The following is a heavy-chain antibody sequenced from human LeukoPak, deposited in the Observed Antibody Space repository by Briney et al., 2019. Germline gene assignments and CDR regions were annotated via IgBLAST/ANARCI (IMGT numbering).Heavy chain of an antibody. J-gene: IGHJ4*02. D-gene: IGHD2-2*02. CDR1: GGSISSGGYY. Sequence: PSQTLSLTCTVSGGSISSGGYYWSWIRQPPGKGLEWIGYIYHSGSTYYNPSLKSRVTISVDRSKNQFSLKLSSVTAADTAVYYCARGCSSTSCHTPGSHYWGQGTLVTVSS. CDR2: IYHSGST. V-gene: IGHV4-30-2*01. CDR3: ARGCSSTSCHTPGSHY.